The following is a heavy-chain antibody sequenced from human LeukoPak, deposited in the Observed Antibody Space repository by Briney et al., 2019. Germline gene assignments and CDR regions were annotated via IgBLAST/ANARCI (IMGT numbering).Heavy chain of an antibody. Sequence: GGSLRLSCAASGFTFSSYGMHWVRQAPGQGLEWMGIINPSGGSTSYAQKFQGRVTMTRDMSTSTVYMELSSLRSEDTAVYYCARDNEYYDSSGYYYGSEYFQHWGQGTLVTVSS. CDR3: ARDNEYYDSSGYYYGSEYFQH. D-gene: IGHD3-22*01. CDR1: GFTFSSYG. J-gene: IGHJ1*01. V-gene: IGHV1-46*01. CDR2: INPSGGST.